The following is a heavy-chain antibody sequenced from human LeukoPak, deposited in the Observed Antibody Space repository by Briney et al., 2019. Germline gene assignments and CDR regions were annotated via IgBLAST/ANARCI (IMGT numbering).Heavy chain of an antibody. V-gene: IGHV3-7*01. CDR1: GFTFSSYS. Sequence: GGSLRLSCATSGFTFSSYSMSWVRQAPGKGLEWVANIKQDGSEKYYVDSVRGRFTISRDNAKNSLYPQMNSPRAEDTAVYYCARAMGTSYGFWSGSYTVSYYYYMDVWGKGTTVTVSS. CDR3: ARAMGTSYGFWSGSYTVSYYYYMDV. D-gene: IGHD3-3*01. J-gene: IGHJ6*03. CDR2: IKQDGSEK.